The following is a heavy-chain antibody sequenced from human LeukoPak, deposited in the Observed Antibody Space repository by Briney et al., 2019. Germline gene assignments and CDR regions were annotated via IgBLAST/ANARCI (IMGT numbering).Heavy chain of an antibody. CDR1: GFTLSNYA. J-gene: IGHJ4*02. V-gene: IGHV3-23*01. Sequence: PGGSLRLSCAASGFTLSNYAMNWVRQAPGKGLEWVSSISGSGTSTYYADSVKGRFTISRDNSKNTLYLQMNSLRAEDTAVYYCAKVPDWALFDYWGQGTLVTVSS. D-gene: IGHD3-9*01. CDR3: AKVPDWALFDY. CDR2: ISGSGTST.